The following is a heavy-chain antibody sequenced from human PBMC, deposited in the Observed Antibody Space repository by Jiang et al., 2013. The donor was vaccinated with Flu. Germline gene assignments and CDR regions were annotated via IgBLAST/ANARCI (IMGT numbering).Heavy chain of an antibody. CDR3: ARGARRITIFGVVIPYYFDY. CDR1: GGSFSGYY. D-gene: IGHD3-3*01. J-gene: IGHJ4*02. CDR2: INHSGST. V-gene: IGHV4-34*01. Sequence: LLKPSETLSLTCAVYGGSFSGYYWSWIRQPPGKGLEWIGEINHSGSTNYNPSLKSRVTISVDTSKNQFSLKLSSVTAADTAVYYCARGARRITIFGVVIPYYFDYWGQGTLVTVSS.